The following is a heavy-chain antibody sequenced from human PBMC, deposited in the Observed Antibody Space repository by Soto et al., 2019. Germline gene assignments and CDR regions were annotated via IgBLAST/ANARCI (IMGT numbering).Heavy chain of an antibody. J-gene: IGHJ5*02. Sequence: QLQLQESGPGLVKPSETLSLTCTVSGGSISSSSYYWGWIRQPPGKGLEWIGSIYYSGSTYYNPSLKCRVTISVDTSKNQFSLKLSSVTAADPAVYYCASPKIAFYNWFDPWGQGTLVTVSS. CDR3: ASPKIAFYNWFDP. D-gene: IGHD3-3*02. V-gene: IGHV4-39*01. CDR2: IYYSGST. CDR1: GGSISSSSYY.